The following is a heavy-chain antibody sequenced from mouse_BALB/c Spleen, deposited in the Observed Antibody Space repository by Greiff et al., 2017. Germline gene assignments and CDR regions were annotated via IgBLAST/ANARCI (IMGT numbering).Heavy chain of an antibody. J-gene: IGHJ4*01. D-gene: IGHD1-1*01. V-gene: IGHV5-12-1*01. CDR1: GFAFSSYD. CDR2: ISSGGGST. CDR3: ARHGYYGSSPFAMDY. Sequence: EVKLVESGGGLVKPGGSLKLSCAASGFAFSSYDMSWVRQTPEKRLEWVAYISSGGGSTYYPDTVKGRFTISRDNAKNTLYLQMSSLKSEDTAMYYCARHGYYGSSPFAMDYWGQGTSVTVSS.